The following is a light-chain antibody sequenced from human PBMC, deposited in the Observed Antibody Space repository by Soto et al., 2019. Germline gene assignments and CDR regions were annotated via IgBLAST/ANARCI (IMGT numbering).Light chain of an antibody. CDR3: QQYGSFPYT. CDR1: QSVSSSY. CDR2: GAS. Sequence: VLTQSPGTLSLSPGERTTLSCRASQSVSSSYLAWYQQKPGQAPRLLIYGASSRATGTPDRFSGSGSGTDFTLTITRLEPEDFAVYYCQQYGSFPYTFGQGTKLEIK. V-gene: IGKV3-20*01. J-gene: IGKJ2*01.